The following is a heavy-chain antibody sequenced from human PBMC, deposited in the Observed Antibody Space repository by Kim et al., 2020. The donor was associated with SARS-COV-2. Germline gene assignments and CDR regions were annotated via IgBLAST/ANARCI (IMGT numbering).Heavy chain of an antibody. D-gene: IGHD4-17*01. V-gene: IGHV3-13*01. CDR2: IGTAGDT. Sequence: GGSLRLSCAASGFTFSSYDMHWVRQATGKGLEWVSAIGTAGDTYYPGSVKGRFTISRENAKNSLYLQMNSLRAGDTAVYYCARGNYGGLPLDYWGQGTLVTVSS. CDR1: GFTFSSYD. J-gene: IGHJ4*02. CDR3: ARGNYGGLPLDY.